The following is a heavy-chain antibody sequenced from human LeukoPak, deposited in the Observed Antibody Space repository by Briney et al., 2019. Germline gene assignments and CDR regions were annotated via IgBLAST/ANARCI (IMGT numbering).Heavy chain of an antibody. J-gene: IGHJ4*02. V-gene: IGHV3-7*01. CDR1: W. D-gene: IGHD2/OR15-2a*01. CDR2: IKPDGSDQ. CDR3: ARDLAFSRLDY. Sequence: WMSWVRQAPGKGLEWVADIKPDGSDQYFVDSVKGRFTISRDNARNSLYLQMDSLRVEDTAFYYCARDLAFSRLDYWGQGVLVTVSS.